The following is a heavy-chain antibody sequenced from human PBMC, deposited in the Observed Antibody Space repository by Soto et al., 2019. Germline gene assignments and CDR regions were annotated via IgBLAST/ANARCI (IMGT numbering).Heavy chain of an antibody. CDR2: ISGSGGST. CDR3: AKDREWLVXRLYDAFDI. V-gene: IGHV3-23*01. Sequence: GGSLRLSCAASGFTFSSYAMSWVRQAPGKGLEWVSAISGSGGSTYYADSVKGRFTISRDNSKNTLYLQMNSLRAEDTAVYYCAKDREWLVXRLYDAFDIWGQGTMVTVSS. J-gene: IGHJ3*02. CDR1: GFTFSSYA. D-gene: IGHD6-19*01.